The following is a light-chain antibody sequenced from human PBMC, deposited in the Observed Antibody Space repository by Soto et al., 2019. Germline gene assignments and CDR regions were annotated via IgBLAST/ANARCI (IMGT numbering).Light chain of an antibody. CDR1: QSVGSSY. CDR3: QLYRSSSIT. Sequence: ETVLTQSPGTLSLSPGERAALSCRASQSVGSSYLAWHQQKPGQAPRLLMYGVSNRATGIPDRFSGSGSGTDFTLTISRLEPEDFAVYYCQLYRSSSITCGQGTRLDIK. J-gene: IGKJ5*01. V-gene: IGKV3-20*01. CDR2: GVS.